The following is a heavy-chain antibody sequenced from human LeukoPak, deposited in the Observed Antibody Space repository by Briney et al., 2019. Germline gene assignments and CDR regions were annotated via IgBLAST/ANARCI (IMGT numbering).Heavy chain of an antibody. CDR3: AKKIATIKFPFDI. Sequence: GGSLRLSCVGSGFSFSTYDMGWVRQTPGKGLEWVSAISTTGGYTEDADSVKGRFTISRDNSQNTLFLQMHSLRAEDTAVYYCAKKIATIKFPFDIWGQGTLVTV. CDR2: ISTTGGYT. V-gene: IGHV3-23*01. CDR1: GFSFSTYD. J-gene: IGHJ4*02. D-gene: IGHD1-26*01.